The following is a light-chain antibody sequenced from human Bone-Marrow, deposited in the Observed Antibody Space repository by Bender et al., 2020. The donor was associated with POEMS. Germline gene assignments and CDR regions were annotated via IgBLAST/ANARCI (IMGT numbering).Light chain of an antibody. CDR1: SSNTGSGYD. CDR3: CSHAGSDTYVV. CDR2: GYN. J-gene: IGLJ2*01. V-gene: IGLV1-40*01. Sequence: QSALTQPRSVSGSPGQSVTISCAGSSSNTGSGYDINWYQHLPGTAPKLLIYGYNNRPSGVPDRFSGSKSGNTASLTVSGLQAEDEADYYCCSHAGSDTYVVFGGGTKLTAL.